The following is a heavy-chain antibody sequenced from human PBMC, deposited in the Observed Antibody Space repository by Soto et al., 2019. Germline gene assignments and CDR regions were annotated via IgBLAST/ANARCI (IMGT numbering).Heavy chain of an antibody. D-gene: IGHD3-9*01. Sequence: EVQLVESGGGLVQPGGSLRLSCAASGFTFSSYWMSWVRQAPGKGLEWVANIKQDGSEKYYVDSVKGRFTISRDNAKNSLYLRMNSLRAEDTAVYYCAGYDILTGYYYYGMDVWGQGTTVTVSS. J-gene: IGHJ6*02. V-gene: IGHV3-7*05. CDR2: IKQDGSEK. CDR3: AGYDILTGYYYYGMDV. CDR1: GFTFSSYW.